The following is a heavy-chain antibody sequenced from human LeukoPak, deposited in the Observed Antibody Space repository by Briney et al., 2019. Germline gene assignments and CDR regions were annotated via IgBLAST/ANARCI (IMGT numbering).Heavy chain of an antibody. CDR3: AKAVTSDYHSLYYNYYTDV. V-gene: IGHV3-30*18. D-gene: IGHD3-10*01. Sequence: PGGSLRLSCAASGFTFRSYAMHWVRQAPGKGMEWVAVISYDGSNKYFGDSVKGRFTISRDNSKNTLYLQMDSLRAEDKAIYYCAKAVTSDYHSLYYNYYTDVWGKGTTVTVSS. CDR1: GFTFRSYA. J-gene: IGHJ6*03. CDR2: ISYDGSNK.